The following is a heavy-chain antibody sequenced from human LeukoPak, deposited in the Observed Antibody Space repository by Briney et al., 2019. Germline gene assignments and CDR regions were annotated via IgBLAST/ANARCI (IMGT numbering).Heavy chain of an antibody. Sequence: GGSLGLSCAASGFTFSLYWMNWVRRAPGKGLEWVANIKQDGSEKNYVDSVKGRFTISRDNAKNSLYLQMNNLRVEDTAMYYCAGGTGFIIKDWGQGTLVTVSS. V-gene: IGHV3-7*03. J-gene: IGHJ4*02. CDR3: AGGTGFIIKD. CDR2: IKQDGSEK. D-gene: IGHD3-9*01. CDR1: GFTFSLYW.